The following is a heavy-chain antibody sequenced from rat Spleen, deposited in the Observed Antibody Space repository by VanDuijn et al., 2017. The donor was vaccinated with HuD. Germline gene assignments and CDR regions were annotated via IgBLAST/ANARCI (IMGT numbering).Heavy chain of an antibody. CDR3: AGYTSLFDY. Sequence: EVELVESGGGLVQPGRSMKLSCAASGFTFSNYGMAWVRQAPTKGLEWVASISSRGGSTYYRDSVKGRFTISRDNAKGTLSLQMNSLRSEDTATYYCAGYTSLFDYWGQGVMVTVSS. CDR1: GFTFSNYG. J-gene: IGHJ2*01. CDR2: ISSRGGST. D-gene: IGHD2-1*01. V-gene: IGHV5-25*01.